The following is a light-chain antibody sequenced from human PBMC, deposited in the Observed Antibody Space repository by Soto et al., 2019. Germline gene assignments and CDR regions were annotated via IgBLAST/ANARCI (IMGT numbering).Light chain of an antibody. Sequence: IVLTQSPVTLSLSPGEGATLSCRASQSVTGTNLAWYQQRAGQAPGLLIYDAVRRATGIPDRFSGSGSGTYCTLPISRLEPEDFAVYYCHQYGSSLGTFGQGTKVEV. V-gene: IGKV3-20*01. CDR3: HQYGSSLGT. CDR1: QSVTGTN. J-gene: IGKJ2*01. CDR2: DAV.